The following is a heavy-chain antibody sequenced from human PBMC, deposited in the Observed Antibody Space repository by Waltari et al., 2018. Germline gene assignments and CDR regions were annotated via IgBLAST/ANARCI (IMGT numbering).Heavy chain of an antibody. J-gene: IGHJ4*02. CDR3: ASGYQLPHY. CDR2: IKQDGREK. D-gene: IGHD2-2*01. V-gene: IGHV3-7*03. CDR1: GFTFSSYW. Sequence: EVQLVASGGGLVQPGGSLGLSCAASGFTFSSYWMSWVGRVQGEGLEWGANIKQDGREKYYVDSGKGRFTSSRDNAKNSLYLQMNSLRAEDTAVYYCASGYQLPHYWGQGTLVTVSS.